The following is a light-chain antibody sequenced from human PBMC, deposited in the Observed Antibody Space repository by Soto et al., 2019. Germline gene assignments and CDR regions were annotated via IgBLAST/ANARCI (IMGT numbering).Light chain of an antibody. Sequence: EVVLPQSPGTLSLSPGASATLSGRTSQSVSASQLAWYQQKPGQAPRLLIYGVSNRATSIPDRFSGSGSGTHFTLTIDRLEPEDFAVYFCQQYTQSLWTFGQGTKVDIK. V-gene: IGKV3-20*01. J-gene: IGKJ1*01. CDR2: GVS. CDR3: QQYTQSLWT. CDR1: QSVSASQ.